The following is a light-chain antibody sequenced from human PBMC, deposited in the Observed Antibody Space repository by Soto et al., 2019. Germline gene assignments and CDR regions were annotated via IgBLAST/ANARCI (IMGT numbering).Light chain of an antibody. V-gene: IGLV2-14*01. Sequence: QSALTQPASVSGSPGQSVTISCSGSSIDVGAYNYVSWYQRHPGKAPKLMIYDVTNRPSGVSNRFSGSKSGNTASLTISGLQAEDEADYFCSSYTSSSTVVFGGGTKVTVL. CDR2: DVT. J-gene: IGLJ3*02. CDR3: SSYTSSSTVV. CDR1: SIDVGAYNY.